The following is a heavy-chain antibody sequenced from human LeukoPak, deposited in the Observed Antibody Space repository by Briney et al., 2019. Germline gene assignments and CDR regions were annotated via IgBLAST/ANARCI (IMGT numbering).Heavy chain of an antibody. V-gene: IGHV3-21*01. CDR2: ISSRSSYI. J-gene: IGHJ4*02. Sequence: GGSLRLSCAASGFTFSGYSMNWVRQAPGKGLEWVSSISSRSSYISYADSVKGRFTVSRDNAKNSLYLQMNSLRAEDTAVYYCATDYDSSGYPTGGFDYWGQGTLVTVSS. CDR1: GFTFSGYS. D-gene: IGHD3-22*01. CDR3: ATDYDSSGYPTGGFDY.